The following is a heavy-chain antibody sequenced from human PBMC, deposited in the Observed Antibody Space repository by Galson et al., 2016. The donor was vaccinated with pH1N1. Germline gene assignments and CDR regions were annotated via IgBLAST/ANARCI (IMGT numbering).Heavy chain of an antibody. Sequence: SLRLSCAASGFTFSSYWMNWVRQVPGKGLMWVSRINIDGSRTIYADSVKGRFIISRDNAKNTLYLQIHSLTAGDTAVYYCTREPYYPYYLDPWGQGTLVTVSS. D-gene: IGHD1-26*01. V-gene: IGHV3-74*01. CDR3: TREPYYPYYLDP. CDR2: INIDGSRT. CDR1: GFTFSSYW. J-gene: IGHJ5*02.